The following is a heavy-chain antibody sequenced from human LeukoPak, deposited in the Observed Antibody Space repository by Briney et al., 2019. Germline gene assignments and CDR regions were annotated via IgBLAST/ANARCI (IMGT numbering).Heavy chain of an antibody. CDR2: IKKDGNDK. V-gene: IGHV3-7*01. D-gene: IGHD6-19*01. J-gene: IGHJ4*02. CDR3: ARDRAVAGLCDY. Sequence: GGSLRLSCAASGFAFSDHWMTWVRQAPGKGLEWVASIKKDGNDKYYVDSVKGRFTISRDNAKNSLYLQMNSLRVEDTAVYYCARDRAVAGLCDYWGQGTLVTVSS. CDR1: GFAFSDHW.